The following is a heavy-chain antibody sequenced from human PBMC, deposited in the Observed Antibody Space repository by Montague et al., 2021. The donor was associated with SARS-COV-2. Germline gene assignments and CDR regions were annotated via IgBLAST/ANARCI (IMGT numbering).Heavy chain of an antibody. CDR2: INQDGTS. CDR3: ARGRPVRMTMRHFERTSSGALDM. CDR1: RGSFSNYY. Sequence: SETLSLTCAVSRGSFSNYYWTWVRQAPGKGLIWIGEINQDGTSNYNPSLKSLVTLSIDTSKNQISLKVTSVTAGDTAVYYCARGRPVRMTMRHFERTSSGALDMWGQGTPVIFSS. J-gene: IGHJ3*02. D-gene: IGHD3-9*01. V-gene: IGHV4-34*01.